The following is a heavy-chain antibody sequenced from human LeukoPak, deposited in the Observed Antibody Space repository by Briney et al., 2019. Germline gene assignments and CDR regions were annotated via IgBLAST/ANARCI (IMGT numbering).Heavy chain of an antibody. CDR2: IIPIFGTA. CDR1: GGTFSSYD. D-gene: IGHD3-10*01. V-gene: IGHV1-69*13. CDR3: ARDRGGWYYFDY. J-gene: IGHJ4*02. Sequence: SVKVSCKASGGTFSSYDISWMRQAPGQGLEWMGGIIPIFGTANYAQKFQGRVTITADESTSTAYMELSSLRSEDTAVYYCARDRGGWYYFDYWGQGTLVTVSS.